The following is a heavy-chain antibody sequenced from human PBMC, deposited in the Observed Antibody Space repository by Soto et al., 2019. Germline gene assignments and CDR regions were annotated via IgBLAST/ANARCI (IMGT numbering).Heavy chain of an antibody. Sequence: EVQLVESGGGLVQPGGSLRLSCAASGFRFSDLELNWVRQAPGKSLGWVSFIDYTGGTKKYADSVKGRFTNSRDNANNSLYLHMDRLRAEDTAVYYCARDRTLRRATSIDYWGQGTLVTVSS. CDR1: GFRFSDLE. CDR2: IDYTGGTK. V-gene: IGHV3-48*03. CDR3: ARDRTLRRATSIDY. J-gene: IGHJ4*02.